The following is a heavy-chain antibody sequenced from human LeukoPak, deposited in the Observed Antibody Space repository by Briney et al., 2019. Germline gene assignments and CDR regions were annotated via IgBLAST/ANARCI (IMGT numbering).Heavy chain of an antibody. D-gene: IGHD6-13*01. CDR2: IYWDDDK. CDR3: ARVDSSNWYHAFDL. CDR1: GFSLRKSGVR. V-gene: IGHV2-5*02. Sequence: SGPTLVKPPQTLTLTCTFSGFSLRKSGVRVGWIRQPPGKALEWLALIYWDDDKRYSPSLKSRLTVTKDMSKNQVVLTMTNMDPVDTATYYCARVDSSNWYHAFDLWGQGTMATVFS. J-gene: IGHJ3*01.